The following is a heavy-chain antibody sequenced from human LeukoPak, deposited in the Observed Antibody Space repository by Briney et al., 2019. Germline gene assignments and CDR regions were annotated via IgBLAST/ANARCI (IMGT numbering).Heavy chain of an antibody. CDR3: ASRKDSSSWYYFDY. CDR2: INPNSGGT. D-gene: IGHD6-13*01. Sequence: ASVKVSCKASGYTFTGYYIHWVRQAPGQGLEWMGWINPNSGGTNYAQKFQGRVTMTRGTSITTSYMELSSLRSDDTAVYYCASRKDSSSWYYFDYWGQGTLVTVSS. J-gene: IGHJ4*02. CDR1: GYTFTGYY. V-gene: IGHV1-2*02.